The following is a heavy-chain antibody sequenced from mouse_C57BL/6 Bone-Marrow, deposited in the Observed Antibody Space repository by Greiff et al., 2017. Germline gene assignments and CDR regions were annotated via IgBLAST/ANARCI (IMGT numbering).Heavy chain of an antibody. J-gene: IGHJ3*01. CDR1: GFTFSDAW. V-gene: IGHV6-6*01. D-gene: IGHD3-2*01. CDR3: TRDSSLAWFAY. Sequence: EVQGVESGGGLVQPGGSMKLSCAASGFTFSDAWMDWVRQSPEQGLEWVAEIRNKANNHATYYAESVKGRFTISRDDSKSSVYLQMNILRAEDTGIYYCTRDSSLAWFAYWGQGTLVTVSA. CDR2: IRNKANNHAT.